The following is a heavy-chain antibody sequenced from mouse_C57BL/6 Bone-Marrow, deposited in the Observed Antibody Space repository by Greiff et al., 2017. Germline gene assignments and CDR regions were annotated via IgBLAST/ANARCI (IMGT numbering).Heavy chain of an antibody. Sequence: VQLQQPGAELVRPGTSVKLSCKASGYTFTSYWMHWVKQRPGQGLEWIGVIDPSDSYTNYNQKFKGKATLTVDTSSSTAYMQLSSLPSEDSAVYYCARANYYSNLDYWGQGTTLTVSA. J-gene: IGHJ2*01. D-gene: IGHD2-5*01. CDR3: ARANYYSNLDY. CDR2: IDPSDSYT. CDR1: GYTFTSYW. V-gene: IGHV1-59*01.